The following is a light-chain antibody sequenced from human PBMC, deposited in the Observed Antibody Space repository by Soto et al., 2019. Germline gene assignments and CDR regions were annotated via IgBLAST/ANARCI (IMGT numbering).Light chain of an antibody. CDR1: SSDIGGYNY. CDR2: DVS. V-gene: IGLV2-14*03. Sequence: QSVLTQPASVSGSPGQSITISCTGSSSDIGGYNYVSWYQQHPGKAPKLLIYDVSYRPSGISDRFSGSKSGNTASLTISGLQPDDEADYYCSSYGASSTLFGGG. CDR3: SSYGASSTL. J-gene: IGLJ2*01.